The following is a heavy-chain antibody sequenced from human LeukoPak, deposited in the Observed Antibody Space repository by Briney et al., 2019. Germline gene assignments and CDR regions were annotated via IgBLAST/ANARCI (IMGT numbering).Heavy chain of an antibody. Sequence: GESLKISRKGSGYSFTSYWIGWVRQMPGKGLEWMGIIYPGDSDTRYSPSFQGQVTISADKSISTAYLQWSSLKASDTAMYYCARSNRQGAMVMSDFDYWGQGTLVTVSS. J-gene: IGHJ4*02. CDR1: GYSFTSYW. D-gene: IGHD5-18*01. CDR2: IYPGDSDT. V-gene: IGHV5-51*01. CDR3: ARSNRQGAMVMSDFDY.